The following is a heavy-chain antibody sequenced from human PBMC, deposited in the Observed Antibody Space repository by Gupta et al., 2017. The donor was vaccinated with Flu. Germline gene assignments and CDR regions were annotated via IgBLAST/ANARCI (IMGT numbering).Heavy chain of an antibody. CDR2: ISGSGGST. V-gene: IGHV3-23*01. J-gene: IGHJ4*02. CDR1: GFHFSSYA. CDR3: AKPSFYGSGSLDY. D-gene: IGHD3-10*01. Sequence: EVQLLESGGGLVQPGGSLRLSCAASGFHFSSYAMSWVRQAPGKGLEWVSAISGSGGSTYYADSVKGRFTISRDNSKNTLYLQMNSLRAEDTAVYYCAKPSFYGSGSLDYWGQGTLVTVSS.